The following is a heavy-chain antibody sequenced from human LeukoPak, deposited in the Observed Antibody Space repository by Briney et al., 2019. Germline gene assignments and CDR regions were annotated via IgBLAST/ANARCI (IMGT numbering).Heavy chain of an antibody. CDR1: GFTFSNYN. CDR3: ARGPRYFDY. Sequence: GGSLRLSCAASGFTFSNYNLNWVRQAPGKGLEWLSYITSSSSAIYYAGSVKGRFTISRDNAKNSLYLQMNSLRAEDTAVYYCARGPRYFDYWGQGALVTVSS. CDR2: ITSSSSAI. V-gene: IGHV3-48*04. J-gene: IGHJ4*02.